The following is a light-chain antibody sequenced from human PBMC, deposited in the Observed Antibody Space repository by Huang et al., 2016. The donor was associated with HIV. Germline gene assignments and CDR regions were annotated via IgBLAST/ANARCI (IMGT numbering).Light chain of an antibody. CDR3: LQDSNYPWT. CDR1: QGIRND. V-gene: IGKV1-6*01. Sequence: AIQMTQSPSSLSASVGDTVTITCRASQGIRNDLGWSQQKPGKAPKLLIYAASNLQTGVPSRFTGSGFGTDFTLSISSLQPEDFATYYCLQDSNYPWTFGQGTKVEIK. CDR2: AAS. J-gene: IGKJ1*01.